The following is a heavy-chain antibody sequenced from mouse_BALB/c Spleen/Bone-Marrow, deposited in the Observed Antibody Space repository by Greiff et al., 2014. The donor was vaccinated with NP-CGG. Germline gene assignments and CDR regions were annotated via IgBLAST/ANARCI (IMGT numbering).Heavy chain of an antibody. CDR2: IYPGNSDT. CDR3: TRTPTMITTYSGAIDY. Sequence: EVKLQQSGTVLARPGASVKMSCKASGYSFTSYWMHWVKQRPGQGLEWIGAIYPGNSDTSYNQKFKGKANLTAVSSICTAYMEHSSLTKEDSAVYYCTRTPTMITTYSGAIDYWGQGTSVTVSA. D-gene: IGHD2-4*01. V-gene: IGHV1-5*01. CDR1: GYSFTSYW. J-gene: IGHJ4*01.